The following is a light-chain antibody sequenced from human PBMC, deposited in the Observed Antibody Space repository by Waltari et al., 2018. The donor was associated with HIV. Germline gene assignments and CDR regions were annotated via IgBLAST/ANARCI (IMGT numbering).Light chain of an antibody. CDR1: SGSVSPSYF. Sequence: QTVVTQEPSFSVSPGGTVTLTCGLSSGSVSPSYFPSWYQQTPGQAPRTLIYSTNTRSSGVTDRFSGSILGNKAALTITGAQADDESDYYCVLYMGSGIQVFGGGTKLTVL. V-gene: IGLV8-61*01. CDR3: VLYMGSGIQV. CDR2: STN. J-gene: IGLJ3*02.